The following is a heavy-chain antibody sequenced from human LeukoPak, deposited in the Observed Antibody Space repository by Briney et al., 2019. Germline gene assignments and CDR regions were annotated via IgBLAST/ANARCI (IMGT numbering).Heavy chain of an antibody. D-gene: IGHD2-15*01. V-gene: IGHV4-39*07. J-gene: IGHJ6*03. CDR2: IYYSGST. CDR3: ARKKRGERSGGSCYVLARYYYYYMDV. CDR1: GGSISSSSYY. Sequence: PSETLSLTCTVSGGSISSSSYYWGWIRQPPGKGLEWIGSIYYSGSTNYNPSLKSRVTISVDTSKNQFSLKLSSVTAAETAVYYCARKKRGERSGGSCYVLARYYYYYMDVWGKGTTVTVSS.